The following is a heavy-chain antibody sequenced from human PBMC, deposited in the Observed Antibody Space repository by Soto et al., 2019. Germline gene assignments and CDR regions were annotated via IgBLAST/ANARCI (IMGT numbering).Heavy chain of an antibody. CDR2: IYPGDSDT. CDR1: GYSFTTYW. D-gene: IGHD6-6*01. J-gene: IGHJ4*02. V-gene: IGHV5-51*01. Sequence: GESLKISCKGSGYSFTTYWIAWVRQMPGKGLEWMGIIYPGDSDTRYSPSFQGQVTISADKSINTAYLQWSSLKASDTAMYYCARRASSTSSANFDYWGQGTLVTVSS. CDR3: ARRASSTSSANFDY.